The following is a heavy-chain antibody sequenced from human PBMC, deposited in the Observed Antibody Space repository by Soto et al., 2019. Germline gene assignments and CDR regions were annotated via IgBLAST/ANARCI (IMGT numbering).Heavy chain of an antibody. J-gene: IGHJ6*03. CDR1: GYTFNGSY. Sequence: QVQLMQSGAEAKKPGASAKISCKASGYTFNGSYIQWVQQDPGQGLEWMGMIKPSDGDTKYVQSFQGRVTMTRDTATSTVYMEMKSVRAQDTAMYYSARSPYDDDTLTGRDCLSMDAGGKETTVTVSS. D-gene: IGHD3-9*01. CDR2: IKPSDGDT. CDR3: ARSPYDDDTLTGRDCLSMDA. V-gene: IGHV1-46*02.